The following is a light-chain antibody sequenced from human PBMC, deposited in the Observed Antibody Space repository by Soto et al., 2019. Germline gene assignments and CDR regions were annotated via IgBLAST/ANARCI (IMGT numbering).Light chain of an antibody. V-gene: IGKV3-20*01. Sequence: EGILPQCPGIWSLSQWEIASLSSVASQSISSSFLAWYQQKPGQAPRLLIYGASSRATGIPDRFSGTGSETDFTLTISRLEPEDFAVYYCQQYDNSPITFGQGRRLEIK. CDR3: QQYDNSPIT. CDR2: GAS. CDR1: QSISSSF. J-gene: IGKJ5*01.